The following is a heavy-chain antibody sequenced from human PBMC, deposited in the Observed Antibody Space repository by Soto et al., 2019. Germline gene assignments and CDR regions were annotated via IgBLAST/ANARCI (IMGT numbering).Heavy chain of an antibody. CDR2: IYSGGST. D-gene: IGHD6-13*01. CDR3: ATTRIAAHLYYYYYMDV. J-gene: IGHJ6*03. Sequence: GGSLRLSCAASGFTVSSNYMSWVRQAPGKGLEWVSVIYSGGSTYYADSVKGRFTISRDNSKNTLYLQMNSLRAEDTAVYYCATTRIAAHLYYYYYMDVWGKGTTVTVS. V-gene: IGHV3-53*01. CDR1: GFTVSSNY.